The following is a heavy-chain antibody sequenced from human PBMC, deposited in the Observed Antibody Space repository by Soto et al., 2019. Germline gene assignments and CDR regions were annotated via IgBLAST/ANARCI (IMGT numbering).Heavy chain of an antibody. CDR3: AKVLGGGFDY. Sequence: EVQLVESGGGLVQPGGSLRLSCAASGFTFSSYNMNWVRQAPGKGLEWVSYISSSSSNIYYAHSVKGRFTISRDNVKNSLYLQMNSLRAEDTAVYYCAKVLGGGFDYWGQGTLVTVSS. J-gene: IGHJ4*02. D-gene: IGHD3-16*01. CDR2: ISSSSSNI. CDR1: GFTFSSYN. V-gene: IGHV3-48*01.